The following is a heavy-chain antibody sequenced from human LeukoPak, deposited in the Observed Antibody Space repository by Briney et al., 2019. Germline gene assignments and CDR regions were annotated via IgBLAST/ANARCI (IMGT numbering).Heavy chain of an antibody. CDR3: ARGIRAAD. CDR2: IRYDGSNK. Sequence: SCKASGYTFTGYYMHWVRQAPGKGLEWVAFIRYDGSNKYYADSVKGRFTISRDNSKNTLYVQMNSLRAEDTAVYYCARGIRAADWGQGTLLTVSS. CDR1: GYTFTGYY. J-gene: IGHJ4*02. V-gene: IGHV3-30*02. D-gene: IGHD6-13*01.